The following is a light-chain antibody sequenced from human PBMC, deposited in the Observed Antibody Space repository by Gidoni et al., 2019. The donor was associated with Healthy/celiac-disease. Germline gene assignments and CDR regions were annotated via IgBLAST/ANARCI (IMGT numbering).Light chain of an antibody. CDR2: GKN. V-gene: IGLV3-19*01. CDR1: SLRSYY. J-gene: IGLJ2*01. Sequence: SSELTQDPAVSVALGQTVRITCQGDSLRSYYASWYQQKPGQAPVLVIYGKNNRPSGIPDRFSGSSSGNTASLTITGAQAEDEADYYCNSRDSSGHPLVFGGGTKLTVL. CDR3: NSRDSSGHPLV.